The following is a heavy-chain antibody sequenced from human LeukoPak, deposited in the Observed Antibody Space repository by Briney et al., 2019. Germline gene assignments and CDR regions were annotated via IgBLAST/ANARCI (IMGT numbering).Heavy chain of an antibody. CDR2: IYYSGST. V-gene: IGHV4-39*01. J-gene: IGHJ6*02. Sequence: SETLSLTCTVSGGSISSYYWGWIRQPPGKGLEWIGSIYYSGSTYYNPSLKSRVTISVDTSKNQFSLKLSSVTAADTAVYYCARQGTVTTYYYYYYGMDVWGQGTTVTVSS. CDR3: ARQGTVTTYYYYYYGMDV. CDR1: GGSISSYY. D-gene: IGHD4-17*01.